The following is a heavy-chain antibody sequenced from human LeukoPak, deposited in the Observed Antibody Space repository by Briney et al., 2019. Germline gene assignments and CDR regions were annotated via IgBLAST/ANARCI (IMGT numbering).Heavy chain of an antibody. Sequence: SETLSLTCTVSGYSISSGYYWGWIRQPPGKGLEWIGSIYHSGSTYYNPSLKSRVTISVDTSKNQFSLKLSSVTAADTAVYYCARDKVSSWLGIDYWGQETLVTVSS. V-gene: IGHV4-38-2*02. CDR2: IYHSGST. J-gene: IGHJ4*02. CDR1: GYSISSGYY. CDR3: ARDKVSSWLGIDY. D-gene: IGHD6-13*01.